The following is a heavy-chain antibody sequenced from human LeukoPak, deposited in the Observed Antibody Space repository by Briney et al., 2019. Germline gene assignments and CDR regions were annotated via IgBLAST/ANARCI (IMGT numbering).Heavy chain of an antibody. CDR1: GYIFTKYA. CDR3: AREEIYDYVWGGYRKHFDY. V-gene: IGHV7-4-1*02. Sequence: ASVKVSCKASGYIFTKYAIHWVRQAPGQGLQWMGWINTNTGNPTYAQGVTGQFVFSSDTSVSTAYLEISSLKSEDTAVYYCAREEIYDYVWGGYRKHFDYWGQGTLVTVSS. D-gene: IGHD3-16*02. J-gene: IGHJ4*02. CDR2: INTNTGNP.